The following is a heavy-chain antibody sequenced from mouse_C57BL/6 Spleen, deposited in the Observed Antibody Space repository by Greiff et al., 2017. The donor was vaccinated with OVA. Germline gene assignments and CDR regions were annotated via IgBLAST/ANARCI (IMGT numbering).Heavy chain of an antibody. CDR1: GFTFSNYW. V-gene: IGHV6-3*01. J-gene: IGHJ3*01. CDR2: IRLKSDNYAT. D-gene: IGHD1-1*01. CDR3: TKDYYGSSYPFAY. Sequence: DVKLVESGGGLVQPGGSMKLSCVASGFTFSNYWMNWVRQSPEKGLEWVAQIRLKSDNYATHYAESVKGRFTISRDDSKSSVYLQMNNLRAEDTGIYYCTKDYYGSSYPFAYWGQGTLVTVSA.